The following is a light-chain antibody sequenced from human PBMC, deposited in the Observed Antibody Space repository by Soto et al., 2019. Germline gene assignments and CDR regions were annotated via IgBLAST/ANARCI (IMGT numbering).Light chain of an antibody. J-gene: IGKJ4*01. CDR3: QQRSKRPVT. CDR1: QSVNSY. V-gene: IGKV3-11*01. Sequence: EIVLTQSPATLSLSPGERATLSCRASQSVNSYLAWYQQKPGQAPRLLIYDATSRATGIPARFSGSGSGTDFTLTISSLEPEDFAVYYCQQRSKRPVTFGGGTKVEIK. CDR2: DAT.